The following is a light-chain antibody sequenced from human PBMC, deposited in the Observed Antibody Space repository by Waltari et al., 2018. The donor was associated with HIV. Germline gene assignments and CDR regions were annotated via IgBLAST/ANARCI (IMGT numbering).Light chain of an antibody. Sequence: QSVLTQPPSSSGTPGQRLTISCSASSSHVGSTTVHWYQHLPGAAPKLLILNTDERPSGVPDRFSGSKSGTSASLAISGLQSEDEADYYCAVWDDSLNAYVFGTGTTVTVL. CDR3: AVWDDSLNAYV. CDR2: NTD. J-gene: IGLJ1*01. CDR1: SSHVGSTT. V-gene: IGLV1-44*01.